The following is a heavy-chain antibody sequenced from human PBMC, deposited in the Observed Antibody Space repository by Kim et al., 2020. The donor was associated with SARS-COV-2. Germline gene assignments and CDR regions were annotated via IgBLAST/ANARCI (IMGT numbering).Heavy chain of an antibody. J-gene: IGHJ4*02. D-gene: IGHD2-15*01. CDR1: GFTFSSYT. CDR2: IISTSAYL. V-gene: IGHV3-21*06. Sequence: GGSLRLSCAASGFTFSSYTMNLVLQSPGQWLELFSSIISTSAYLYYGDSVKGRFTISRDNAKNSLYLQMNSLRAEETAVYYCARGRFVSGGSCYSDYWGQGTLVTVYS. CDR3: ARGRFVSGGSCYSDY.